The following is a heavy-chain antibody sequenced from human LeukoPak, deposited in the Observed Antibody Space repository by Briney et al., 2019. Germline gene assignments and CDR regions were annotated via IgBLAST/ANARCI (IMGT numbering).Heavy chain of an antibody. D-gene: IGHD3-10*01. V-gene: IGHV4-39*07. CDR1: GGSISSSSYY. CDR2: IYYSGRP. J-gene: IGHJ4*02. Sequence: SETLSLTWTVSGGSISSSSYYWGWIRQPPGKGLDWIGSIYYSGRPDYNPSLKSRVTISLDTSRNQFSLRLSSVTAADTAVYYCARDPASGSFDYWGQGNLVTVSS. CDR3: ARDPASGSFDY.